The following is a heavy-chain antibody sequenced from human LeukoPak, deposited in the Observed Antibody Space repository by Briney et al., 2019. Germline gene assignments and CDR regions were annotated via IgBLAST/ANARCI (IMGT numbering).Heavy chain of an antibody. CDR2: ISYDGSNK. CDR3: AKDRAYCGGDCYLDY. J-gene: IGHJ4*02. V-gene: IGHV3-30*18. Sequence: GGSLRLSCAASGFTFSSYGMHWVRQAPGKGLEWVAVISYDGSNKYYADSVKGRFTISRDNSKNTLYLQMNSLRAEDTAVYYCAKDRAYCGGDCYLDYWGQGTLVTVSS. D-gene: IGHD2-21*02. CDR1: GFTFSSYG.